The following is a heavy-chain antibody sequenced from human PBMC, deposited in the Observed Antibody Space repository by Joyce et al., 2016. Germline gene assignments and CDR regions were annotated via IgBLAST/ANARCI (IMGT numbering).Heavy chain of an antibody. CDR3: AGGILTGYFDY. CDR2: ISYDGSNK. CDR1: GFTFSNYG. J-gene: IGHJ4*02. Sequence: QGQLVESGGGVVQPGRSLRLSCAASGFTFSNYGMHWVRQAPGKGLDGVAVISYDGSNKHYGDSVKGRFTISRDNSKNTLYLQMNSLRAEDTAVYYCAGGILTGYFDYWGQGTLVTVSS. V-gene: IGHV3-30*03. D-gene: IGHD3-9*01.